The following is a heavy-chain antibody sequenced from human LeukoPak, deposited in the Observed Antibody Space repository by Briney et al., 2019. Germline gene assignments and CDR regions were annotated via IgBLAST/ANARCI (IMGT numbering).Heavy chain of an antibody. CDR2: ISNDGTST. CDR3: AKDITLIRGLIINYFDY. CDR1: GLTFSSYA. V-gene: IGHV3-23*01. D-gene: IGHD3-10*01. J-gene: IGHJ4*02. Sequence: GGSLRLSCAASGLTFSSYAMDWVRQAPGKGLEWVSAISNDGTSTFYADSAKGRFTISRDNSKNTLYLQMNSLRAEGTAVYFCAKDITLIRGLIINYFDYWGQGTLVTVSS.